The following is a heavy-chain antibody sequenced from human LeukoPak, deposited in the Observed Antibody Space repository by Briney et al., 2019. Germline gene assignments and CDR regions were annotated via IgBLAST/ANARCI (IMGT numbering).Heavy chain of an antibody. CDR3: AHRQRAVAGNYFDY. D-gene: IGHD6-19*01. J-gene: IGHJ4*02. Sequence: SGPTLVKPTQTLTLTCTFSGFSLNTSGVGLDWIRQPPGKALEWLAVIYWVDDKRYSPSLKSRLTITKHTSKNQVVLTMTNMDPVHTATYYCAHRQRAVAGNYFDYWGQGTLVTVSS. CDR2: IYWVDDK. V-gene: IGHV2-5*02. CDR1: GFSLNTSGVG.